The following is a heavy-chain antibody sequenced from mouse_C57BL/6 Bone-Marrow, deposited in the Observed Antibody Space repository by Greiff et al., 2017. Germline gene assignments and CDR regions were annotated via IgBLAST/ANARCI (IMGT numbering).Heavy chain of an antibody. D-gene: IGHD1-1*01. CDR1: GYTFTDYY. J-gene: IGHJ4*01. Sequence: EVQLQQSGPELVKPGASVKISCKASGYTFTDYYMNWVKQSHGKSLEWIGDINPNNGGTSYNQKFKGKATLTVDKSSSTAYMALRSLTSEDSAVYYCAREGYYYGSSPYAMDYWGQGTSVTVSS. V-gene: IGHV1-26*01. CDR3: AREGYYYGSSPYAMDY. CDR2: INPNNGGT.